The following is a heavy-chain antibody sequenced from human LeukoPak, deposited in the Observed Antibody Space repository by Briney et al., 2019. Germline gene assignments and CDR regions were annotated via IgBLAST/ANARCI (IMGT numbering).Heavy chain of an antibody. J-gene: IGHJ4*02. CDR2: IRSKTHSYAT. V-gene: IGHV3-73*01. CDR1: GFNFSASA. D-gene: IGHD6-13*01. Sequence: GGSLRLSCAASGFNFSASAIHWVRQASGKGLEWVGRIRSKTHSYATTYAASLKGRFTISRDDSKNTTYLQMSSLKTDDTAVYYCTRRSIASTRTDDYWGQETLVTVSS. CDR3: TRRSIASTRTDDY.